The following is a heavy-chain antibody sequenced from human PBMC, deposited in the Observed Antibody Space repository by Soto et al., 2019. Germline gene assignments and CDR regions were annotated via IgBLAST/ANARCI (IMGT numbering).Heavy chain of an antibody. J-gene: IGHJ5*02. CDR2: ISWDDDK. Sequence: QITLKESGPTLVKPTQPLTLTCTFSGFSLSTSRVGVGWIRQPPGKALGWLALISWDDDKRYSPSLKSRLTTTKDTSKNQVVRTMTNMDPVHTGTYYCARTYYYGQNWFDPWREGALVTVSS. V-gene: IGHV2-5*02. CDR3: ARTYYYGQNWFDP. D-gene: IGHD3-10*01. CDR1: GFSLSTSRVG.